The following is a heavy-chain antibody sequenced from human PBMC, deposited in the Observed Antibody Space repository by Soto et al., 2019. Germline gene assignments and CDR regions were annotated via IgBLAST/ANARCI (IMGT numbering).Heavy chain of an antibody. J-gene: IGHJ4*02. CDR3: AKGGQLLVEGGGY. D-gene: IGHD2-2*01. V-gene: IGHV3-9*01. Sequence: EVQLVESGGGLVQPGRSLRLSCAASGFTFDDYAMHWVRQAPGKGLEWVSGISWNSGSIGYADSVKGRFTISRDNATNPLYLQMNSLRAEDTALYYCAKGGQLLVEGGGYWGQGTLVTVSS. CDR1: GFTFDDYA. CDR2: ISWNSGSI.